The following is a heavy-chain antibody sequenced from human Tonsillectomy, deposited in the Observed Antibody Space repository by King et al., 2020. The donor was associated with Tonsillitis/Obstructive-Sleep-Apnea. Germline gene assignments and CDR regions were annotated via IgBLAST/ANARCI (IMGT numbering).Heavy chain of an antibody. CDR1: ENTLSDLS. CDR2: FDPEDGEP. J-gene: IGHJ4*02. CDR3: AAKPTIAARPKPFDY. Sequence: QLVQSGAEVEIPGASVKVSCKVSENTLSDLSIHWVRQAPGKGLEWMGGFDPEDGEPIYAEKFRGRVTMTEDTSTDTAYMEMSSLRSEDAAVYYCAAKPTIAARPKPFDYWGPGTLVTVSS. D-gene: IGHD6-6*01. V-gene: IGHV1-24*01.